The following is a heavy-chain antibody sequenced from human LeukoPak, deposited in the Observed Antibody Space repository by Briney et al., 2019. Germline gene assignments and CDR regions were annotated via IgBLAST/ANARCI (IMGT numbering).Heavy chain of an antibody. D-gene: IGHD1-20*01. CDR3: ARSPSLSNWNYYYYMDV. CDR1: GGSISSYY. V-gene: IGHV4-4*07. J-gene: IGHJ6*03. Sequence: PSETLSLTCTVSGGSISSYYWSWIRQPAGKGLEWIGRIYTSGSTNYNPSLKSRVTMSVDTSKNQFSLKLSSVTAADTAVYYCARSPSLSNWNYYYYMDVWGKGTTVTVSS. CDR2: IYTSGST.